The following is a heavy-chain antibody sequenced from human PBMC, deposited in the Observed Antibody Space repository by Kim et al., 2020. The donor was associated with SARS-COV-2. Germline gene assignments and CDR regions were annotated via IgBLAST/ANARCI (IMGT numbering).Heavy chain of an antibody. J-gene: IGHJ4*02. Sequence: YTPTLKSRITISEATSKNLSSLKLSSVTAADTAVYYCARHKPWPPRFDYWGQGTLVTVSS. V-gene: IGHV4-39*01. D-gene: IGHD6-19*01. CDR3: ARHKPWPPRFDY.